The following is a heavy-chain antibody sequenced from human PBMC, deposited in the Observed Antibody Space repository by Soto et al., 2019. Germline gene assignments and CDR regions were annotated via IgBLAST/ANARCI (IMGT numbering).Heavy chain of an antibody. CDR2: IYYSGST. CDR3: ARESYGGNSGSYFDY. J-gene: IGHJ4*02. Sequence: QVQLQESGPALVKPSQTLSLTCTVSGGSISSGDYYWSWIRQPPGKGLEWIGYIYYSGSTYYNPSLKSRVTISVDTSKTQYALKLSSVTAADTAVYYCARESYGGNSGSYFDYWGQGTLVTVSS. CDR1: GGSISSGDYY. D-gene: IGHD4-17*01. V-gene: IGHV4-30-4*01.